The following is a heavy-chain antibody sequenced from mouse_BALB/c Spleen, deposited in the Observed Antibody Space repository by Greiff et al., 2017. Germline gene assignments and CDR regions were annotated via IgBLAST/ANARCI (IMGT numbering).Heavy chain of an antibody. CDR3: AREIAY. Sequence: EVQGVESGGDLVKPGGSLKLSCAASGFTFSSYGMSWVRQTPDKRLELVATINSNGGSTYYPDSVKGRFTISRDNAKNTLYLQMSSLKSEDTAMYYCAREIAYWGQGTLVTVSA. J-gene: IGHJ3*01. V-gene: IGHV5-6-3*01. CDR1: GFTFSSYG. CDR2: INSNGGST.